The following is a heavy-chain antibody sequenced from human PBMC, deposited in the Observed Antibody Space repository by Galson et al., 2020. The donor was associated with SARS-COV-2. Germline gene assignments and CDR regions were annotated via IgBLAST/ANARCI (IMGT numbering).Heavy chain of an antibody. CDR1: GFTFRNYG. CDR3: ARPFAGAHKPGYFFDS. Sequence: GGSLRLSCAASGFTFRNYGMNWVRQAPGKGLEWVSSIQSGGYIYYADSVKGRFTISRDNAKNSLYLQMDSLRAEDTALYYCARPFAGAHKPGYFFDSWGQGTLVTVAS. V-gene: IGHV3-21*01. J-gene: IGHJ4*02. CDR2: IQSGGYI.